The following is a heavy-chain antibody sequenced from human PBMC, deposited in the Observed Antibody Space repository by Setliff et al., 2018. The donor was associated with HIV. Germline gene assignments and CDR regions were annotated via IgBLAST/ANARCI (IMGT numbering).Heavy chain of an antibody. D-gene: IGHD7-27*01. Sequence: LSLTCAVSGFSISRRYYWGWIRQSRGKGLAWIGDIYHTGSAYYNPSLKSRVTISVDTSKNQFSLKLSSVTAADTAVYYCAKLTPFDYWGQGTLVTVSS. J-gene: IGHJ4*02. CDR2: IYHTGSA. V-gene: IGHV4-38-2*01. CDR1: GFSISRRYY. CDR3: AKLTPFDY.